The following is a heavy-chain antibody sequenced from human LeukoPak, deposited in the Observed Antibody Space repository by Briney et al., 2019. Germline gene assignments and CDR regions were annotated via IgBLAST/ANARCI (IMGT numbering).Heavy chain of an antibody. J-gene: IGHJ6*03. Sequence: GESLKISCKGSGYSFTSYWIGWVRQMPGKGLEWMGIIYPGDSDTRYSPSFQGQVTISADKSISTAYLQWSSLKASDTAMYYCASLPRERSFGELLFASYNYMNVWGKGTTVTVSS. CDR3: ASLPRERSFGELLFASYNYMNV. D-gene: IGHD3-10*01. CDR2: IYPGDSDT. V-gene: IGHV5-51*01. CDR1: GYSFTSYW.